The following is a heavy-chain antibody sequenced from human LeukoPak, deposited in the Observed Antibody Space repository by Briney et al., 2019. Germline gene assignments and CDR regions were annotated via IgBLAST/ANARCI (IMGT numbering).Heavy chain of an antibody. CDR2: ISSSSSYI. V-gene: IGHV3-21*01. CDR1: GFTFSSYA. D-gene: IGHD2-15*01. J-gene: IGHJ6*03. Sequence: GGSLRLSCAASGFTFSSYAMSWVRQAPGKGLEWVSSISSSSSYIYYADSVKGRFTISRDNAKNSLYLQMNSLRAEDTAVYYCARHPSIQGRRWLLEPTPPSYYYMDVWGKGTTVTVSS. CDR3: ARHPSIQGRRWLLEPTPPSYYYMDV.